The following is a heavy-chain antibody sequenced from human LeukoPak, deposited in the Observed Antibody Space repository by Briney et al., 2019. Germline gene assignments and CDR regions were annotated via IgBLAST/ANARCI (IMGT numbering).Heavy chain of an antibody. J-gene: IGHJ4*02. CDR2: ISGSGGST. CDR3: AKDFLWFGESYTPFDY. Sequence: PGGSLRLSCAASGFTFNSYAMSWVRQAPGKGLEWVSAISGSGGSTYYADSVKGRFTISRDNSKNTLYLQMNSLRAEDTAVYYCAKDFLWFGESYTPFDYWGQGTLVTVSS. D-gene: IGHD3-10*01. CDR1: GFTFNSYA. V-gene: IGHV3-23*01.